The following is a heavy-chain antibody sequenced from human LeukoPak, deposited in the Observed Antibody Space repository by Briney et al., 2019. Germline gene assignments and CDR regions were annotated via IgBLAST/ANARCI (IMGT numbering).Heavy chain of an antibody. CDR2: IYTYNGNT. D-gene: IGHD3-10*01. CDR3: ARDTDGSGSVFDY. CDR1: RYTLTRYG. J-gene: IGHJ4*02. V-gene: IGHV1-18*01. Sequence: ASVKVSRKASRYTLTRYGISSVRQAPGKGLEWMGCIYTYNGNTNYAQKFQGRVTMTTDTSTSTVYIEMRSLRSEDTAVYYCARDTDGSGSVFDYWGQGTLVTVSS.